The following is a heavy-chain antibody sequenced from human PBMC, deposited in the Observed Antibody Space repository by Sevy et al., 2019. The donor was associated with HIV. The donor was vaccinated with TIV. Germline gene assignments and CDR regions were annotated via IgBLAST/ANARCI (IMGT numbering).Heavy chain of an antibody. D-gene: IGHD4-17*01. V-gene: IGHV3-53*01. CDR1: GFTVISNY. Sequence: GGSLRLSCAASGFTVISNYMSWVRQAPGKGLEWVSVIYSGGSTYYADSVKGRFTISRDNSKNTLYLQMNSLRAEDTAVYYCARTTTVTWYYFDYWGQGTLVTVSS. CDR2: IYSGGST. CDR3: ARTTTVTWYYFDY. J-gene: IGHJ4*02.